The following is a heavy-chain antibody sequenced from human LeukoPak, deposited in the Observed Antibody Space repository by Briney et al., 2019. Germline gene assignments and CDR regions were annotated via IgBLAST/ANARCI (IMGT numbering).Heavy chain of an antibody. CDR3: ARGHGDSRQDWFDP. CDR2: INHSGST. CDR1: GGSFSGYY. Sequence: SETLSLTCAVYGGSFSGYYWSWIRQPPGKGVERIGEINHSGSTNYNPSLKSRVTISVDTSKNQFSLKLSSVTAADTAVYYCARGHGDSRQDWFDPWGQGTLVTVSS. D-gene: IGHD4-17*01. J-gene: IGHJ5*02. V-gene: IGHV4-34*01.